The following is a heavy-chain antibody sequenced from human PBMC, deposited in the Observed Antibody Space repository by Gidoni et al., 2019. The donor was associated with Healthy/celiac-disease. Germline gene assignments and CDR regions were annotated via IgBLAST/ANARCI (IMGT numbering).Heavy chain of an antibody. D-gene: IGHD6-19*01. Sequence: EVQLVESEGGLVQPGRSLRLSCAASGFTFDAYAMHWVRQAPGKGLEGVSGISWNSGSIGYADSVKGRFTISRDNAKNSLYLQMNRLRAEDTALYYCAKDIVAVAGPYYFDYWGQGTLVTVSS. CDR1: GFTFDAYA. CDR2: ISWNSGSI. CDR3: AKDIVAVAGPYYFDY. V-gene: IGHV3-9*01. J-gene: IGHJ4*02.